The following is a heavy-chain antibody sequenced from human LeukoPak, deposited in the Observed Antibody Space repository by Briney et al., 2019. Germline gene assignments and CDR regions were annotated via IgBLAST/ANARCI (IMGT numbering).Heavy chain of an antibody. Sequence: GGSLRLSCAASGFTFDDYAMHWVRQAPGKGLEWVSGISWNSGSIGYADSVKGRFTISRGNAKNSLYLQMNSLRAEDTALYYCAKDITKYYYDSSGYWDIWGQGTMVTVPS. D-gene: IGHD3-22*01. CDR3: AKDITKYYYDSSGYWDI. V-gene: IGHV3-9*01. CDR1: GFTFDDYA. CDR2: ISWNSGSI. J-gene: IGHJ3*02.